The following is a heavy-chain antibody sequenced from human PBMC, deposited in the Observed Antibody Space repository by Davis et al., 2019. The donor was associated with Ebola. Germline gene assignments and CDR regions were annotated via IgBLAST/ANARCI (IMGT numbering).Heavy chain of an antibody. CDR3: ARGRWFGGKGEWDY. V-gene: IGHV4-34*01. D-gene: IGHD3-10*01. CDR2: INHSGST. CDR1: ASSYGASF. Sequence: SESLSLSCAVYASSYGASFCTLVRYPRGTGLEWIGEINHSGSTNYNPSLKSRVTISVDTSKNQFPLKLSSVAAADEAVYYCARGRWFGGKGEWDYWGQGTLVTVSS. J-gene: IGHJ4*02.